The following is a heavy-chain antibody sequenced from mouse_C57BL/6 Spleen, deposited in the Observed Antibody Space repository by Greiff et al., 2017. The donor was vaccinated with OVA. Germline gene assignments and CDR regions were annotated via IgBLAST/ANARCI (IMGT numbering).Heavy chain of an antibody. V-gene: IGHV3-6*01. J-gene: IGHJ3*01. Sequence: EVHLVESGPGLVKPSQSLSLTCSVTGYSITSGYYWYWIRQFPGNQLEWMGYISYDGSNNYHPALKIQISFTRDTSKNHVFLNLNSVTTEDTATDDSASDRYYDYPWFAYWGQGTLVTVSA. CDR1: GYSITSGYY. CDR2: ISYDGSN. D-gene: IGHD2-4*01. CDR3: ASDRYYDYPWFAY.